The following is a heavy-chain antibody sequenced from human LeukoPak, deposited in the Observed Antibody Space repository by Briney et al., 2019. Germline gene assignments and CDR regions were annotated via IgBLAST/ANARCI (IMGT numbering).Heavy chain of an antibody. V-gene: IGHV4-39*07. Sequence: PSETLSLTCTASGDSFSNTNYYWDWIRQPPGKGLEWIGEINHSGSTNYNPSLKSRVTISVDTSKNQFSLKLSSVTAADTAVYYCARGRFPGYCSSTSCYDYYYGMDVWGQGTTVTVSS. CDR2: INHSGST. D-gene: IGHD2-2*01. CDR1: GDSFSNTNYY. J-gene: IGHJ6*02. CDR3: ARGRFPGYCSSTSCYDYYYGMDV.